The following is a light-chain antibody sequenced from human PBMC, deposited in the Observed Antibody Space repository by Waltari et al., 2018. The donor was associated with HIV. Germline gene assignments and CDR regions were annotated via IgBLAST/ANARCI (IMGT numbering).Light chain of an antibody. V-gene: IGKV3-20*01. J-gene: IGKJ3*01. Sequence: EIVLTQSPGTLSLSPGERATLSCRASQSVGSNYLAWYQQKPGQAPRLLIYGASSRATGSPDRFSGSGSGTDFTLTISRLEPEDFAVYYCQQYGSSPLFTFGPGTKVDIK. CDR1: QSVGSNY. CDR2: GAS. CDR3: QQYGSSPLFT.